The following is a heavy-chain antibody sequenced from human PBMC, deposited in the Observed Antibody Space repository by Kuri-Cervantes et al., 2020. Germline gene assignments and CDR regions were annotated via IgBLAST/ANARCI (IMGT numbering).Heavy chain of an antibody. D-gene: IGHD3-22*01. J-gene: IGHJ4*02. Sequence: QTLSLTCAVYGGSFSGYYWSWIRQPPGKALEWLALIDWDDDKYYSTSLKTRLTISKDTSKNQVVLTMTNMDPVDTATYCCARSYYYDSSGYPFDYWGQGTLVTVSS. CDR1: GGSFSGYY. CDR3: ARSYYYDSSGYPFDY. V-gene: IGHV2-70*01. CDR2: IDWDDDK.